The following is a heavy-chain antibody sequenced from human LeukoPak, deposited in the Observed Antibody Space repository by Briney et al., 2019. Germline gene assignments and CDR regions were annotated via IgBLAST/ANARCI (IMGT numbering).Heavy chain of an antibody. D-gene: IGHD7-27*01. J-gene: IGHJ4*02. V-gene: IGHV4-39*01. Sequence: SETLSLTCTISGGSISSSSYYWGWIRQPPGMGLEWIGSIYYRGNTYYNPSLKSRVTISVDTSKNQFSLKLNSVTAADTAVYYCARQKAGGLGYWGQGTLVTVSS. CDR3: ARQKAGGLGY. CDR2: IYYRGNT. CDR1: GGSISSSSYY.